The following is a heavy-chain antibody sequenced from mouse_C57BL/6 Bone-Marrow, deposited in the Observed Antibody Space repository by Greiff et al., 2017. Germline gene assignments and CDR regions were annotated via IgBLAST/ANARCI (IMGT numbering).Heavy chain of an antibody. D-gene: IGHD1-1*01. J-gene: IGHJ3*01. Sequence: VMLVESGPELVKPGASVKLSCKASGYTFTSYDINWVKQRPGQGLEWIGWIYPRDGSTKYNEKFKGKATLTVDTSSSTAYMELHSLTAEDSAVYFCARRNYGRVFAYWGQGTLVTVSA. CDR3: ARRNYGRVFAY. CDR1: GYTFTSYD. V-gene: IGHV1-85*01. CDR2: IYPRDGST.